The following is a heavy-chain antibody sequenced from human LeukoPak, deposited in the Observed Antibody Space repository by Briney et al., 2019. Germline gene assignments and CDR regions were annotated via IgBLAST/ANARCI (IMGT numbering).Heavy chain of an antibody. CDR3: AKDPTASPYFHCFLN. J-gene: IGHJ1*01. V-gene: IGHV3-23*01. D-gene: IGHD3-9*01. Sequence: GGSLRLSCAASGFTFSSYAMNWVRQAPGKGLEWVAGISSGDRTFHAESVKGRFTISRDKSKDTLYLQMNSLRAEDTAVYYCAKDPTASPYFHCFLNWGQRTQVSVSS. CDR1: GFTFSSYA. CDR2: ISSGDRT.